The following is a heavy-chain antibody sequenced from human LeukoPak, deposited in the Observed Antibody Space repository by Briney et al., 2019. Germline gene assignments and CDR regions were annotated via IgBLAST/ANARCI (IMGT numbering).Heavy chain of an antibody. J-gene: IGHJ4*02. CDR2: MYPIGST. D-gene: IGHD6-19*01. CDR1: NYSTSSGYY. CDR3: TSGGGVAVADY. Sequence: SETLSLTCSVSNYSTSSGYYWGWVRQTPGKGLEWIGSMYPIGSTYYTPSLRSRVSISIDTSQNQFSLKLTSVTAADTAKYYCTSGGGVAVADYWGQGTVVTVSS. V-gene: IGHV4-38-2*02.